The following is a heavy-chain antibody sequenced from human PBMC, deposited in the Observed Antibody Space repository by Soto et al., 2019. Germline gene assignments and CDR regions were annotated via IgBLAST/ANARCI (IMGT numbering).Heavy chain of an antibody. D-gene: IGHD1-26*01. V-gene: IGHV1-8*01. Sequence: QVQLVQSGAEVKQPGASVTVSCRTSGYTFTNYDISWVRQATGQGPEWMGWMNPDSAKTGYPKKFQGRVTVTRDTSISTAYMELNSLTSEDTAIYYCARAIRDQLLSDYWGQGSLVIVSS. CDR3: ARAIRDQLLSDY. J-gene: IGHJ4*02. CDR1: GYTFTNYD. CDR2: MNPDSAKT.